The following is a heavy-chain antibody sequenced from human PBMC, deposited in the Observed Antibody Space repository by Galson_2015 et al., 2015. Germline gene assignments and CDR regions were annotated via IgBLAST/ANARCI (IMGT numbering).Heavy chain of an antibody. J-gene: IGHJ3*02. CDR2: ISWNSGSI. CDR3: ARLGYDILTGYSGAFDI. Sequence: SLRLSCAASGFTFDDYAMHWVRQAPGKGLEWVSGISWNSGSIGYADSVKGRFTTSRDNAKNSLYLQMNSLRAEDTALYYCARLGYDILTGYSGAFDIWGQGTMVTVSS. CDR1: GFTFDDYA. D-gene: IGHD3-9*01. V-gene: IGHV3-9*01.